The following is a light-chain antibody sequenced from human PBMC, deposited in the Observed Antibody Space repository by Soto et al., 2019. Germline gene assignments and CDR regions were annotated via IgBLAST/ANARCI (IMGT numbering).Light chain of an antibody. CDR1: SSDVGGYNY. CDR3: SSYTSSTTYV. V-gene: IGLV2-14*01. CDR2: DVS. Sequence: QSVLTQPASLYASPGQSIAISCTGTSSDVGGYNYVSWYQQHPGKAPKLMIYDVSNRPSGVSNRFSGSKSGNTASLTISGLQAEDEADYYRSSYTSSTTYVFGTGTKVTVL. J-gene: IGLJ1*01.